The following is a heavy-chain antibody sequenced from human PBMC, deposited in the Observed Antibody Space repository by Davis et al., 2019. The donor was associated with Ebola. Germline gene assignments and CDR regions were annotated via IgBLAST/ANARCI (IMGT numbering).Heavy chain of an antibody. Sequence: GESLKISCAASEFTFNIYTMHWVRQAPGKGLEWVAIISDDGSKRYYADSVKGRFTISRDNFKNTLYLQMNSLRAEDTAVYYCARNRFSYSFDYWGQGALVTVSS. CDR2: ISDDGSKR. CDR3: ARNRFSYSFDY. CDR1: EFTFNIYT. D-gene: IGHD1-26*01. J-gene: IGHJ4*02. V-gene: IGHV3-30-3*01.